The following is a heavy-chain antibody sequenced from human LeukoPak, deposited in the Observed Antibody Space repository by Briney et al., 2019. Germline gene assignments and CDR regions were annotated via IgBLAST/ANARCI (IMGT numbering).Heavy chain of an antibody. D-gene: IGHD3-10*01. CDR3: ARPMVRGVIMQFDY. Sequence: SVKDSCKASGGTFSSYAISWVRQAPGQGLEWMGGIIPIFGTANYAQKFQGRVTITADESTSTAYMELSSLRSQDTAVYYCARPMVRGVIMQFDYWGQGTLVTVSS. CDR1: GGTFSSYA. CDR2: IIPIFGTA. J-gene: IGHJ4*02. V-gene: IGHV1-69*01.